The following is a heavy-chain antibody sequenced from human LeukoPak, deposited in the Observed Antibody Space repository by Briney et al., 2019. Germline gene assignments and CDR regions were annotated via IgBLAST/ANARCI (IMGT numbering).Heavy chain of an antibody. CDR2: ISGDGGRT. Sequence: GGSLRLSCAASGFTFSSYGMNWVRQAPGKGLEWVAGISGDGGRTYYADSVKGRFTIYRDNSKNTRYLQMNSLGAEDTAVYHCARAPPTPYYYYSMDAWGKGTPVTMSS. CDR1: GFTFSSYG. J-gene: IGHJ6*03. CDR3: ARAPPTPYYYYSMDA. V-gene: IGHV3-23*01.